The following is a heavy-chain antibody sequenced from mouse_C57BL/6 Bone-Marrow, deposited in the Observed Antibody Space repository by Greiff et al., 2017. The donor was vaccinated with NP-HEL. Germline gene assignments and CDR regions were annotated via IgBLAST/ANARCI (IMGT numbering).Heavy chain of an antibody. D-gene: IGHD2-5*01. CDR3: TTSNYWAWFAY. CDR2: IDPENGDT. CDR1: GFHIKDDY. V-gene: IGHV14-4*01. Sequence: VQLQQSGAELVRPGASVKLSCTASGFHIKDDYMHWVKQRPEQGLEWIGWIDPENGDTEYASKFQGKATITADTSSNTAYLQLSSLTSEDTAVYYCTTSNYWAWFAYWGQGTLVTVSA. J-gene: IGHJ3*01.